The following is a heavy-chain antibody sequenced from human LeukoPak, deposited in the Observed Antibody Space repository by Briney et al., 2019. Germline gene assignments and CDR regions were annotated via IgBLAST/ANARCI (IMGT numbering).Heavy chain of an antibody. D-gene: IGHD6-19*01. Sequence: GGSLRLSCAASGFTFSSYSMNWVCQAPGKGLEWVSSISSSSSYIYYADSVKGRFTISRDNAKNSLYLQMNSLRAEDTAVYYCARDRVGSGWYGDAFDIWGQGTMVTVSS. J-gene: IGHJ3*02. CDR1: GFTFSSYS. CDR3: ARDRVGSGWYGDAFDI. V-gene: IGHV3-21*01. CDR2: ISSSSSYI.